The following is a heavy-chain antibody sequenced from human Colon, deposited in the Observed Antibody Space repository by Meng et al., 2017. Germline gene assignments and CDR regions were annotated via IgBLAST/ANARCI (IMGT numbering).Heavy chain of an antibody. CDR3: ARELVGAFDI. J-gene: IGHJ3*02. V-gene: IGHV3-30*04. Sequence: GESLKISCAASGFTFSSYAMHWVRQAPGKGLEWVAVISYDGSNKYYADSVKGRFTISRANSKNTLYLQMNSLRAKDTAVYYCARELVGAFDIWGQGTMVTVSS. CDR2: ISYDGSNK. D-gene: IGHD2-15*01. CDR1: GFTFSSYA.